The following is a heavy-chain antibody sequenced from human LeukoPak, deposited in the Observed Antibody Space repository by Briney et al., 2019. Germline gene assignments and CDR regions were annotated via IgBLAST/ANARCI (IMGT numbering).Heavy chain of an antibody. CDR1: GASISSYY. V-gene: IGHV4-4*07. CDR2: IYDSGST. Sequence: SETLSLTCTVPGASISSYYWSWIRQPAGKGLEWIGRIYDSGSTNYNPSLKSRVTMSVDTSKNQVSLILNSVTAADTAVYYCARHSITAGTEYAFDVWGQGTMVTVSS. D-gene: IGHD6-13*01. J-gene: IGHJ3*01. CDR3: ARHSITAGTEYAFDV.